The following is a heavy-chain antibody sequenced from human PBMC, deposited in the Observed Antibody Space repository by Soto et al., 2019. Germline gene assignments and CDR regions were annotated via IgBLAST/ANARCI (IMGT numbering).Heavy chain of an antibody. V-gene: IGHV3-23*01. CDR3: AKDRLLTYYYDSSGYYHDAFDI. D-gene: IGHD3-22*01. CDR1: GFTFSSYA. CDR2: ISGSGGST. J-gene: IGHJ3*02. Sequence: GSLRLSCAASGFTFSSYAMSWVRQAPGKGLEWVSAISGSGGSTYYADSVKGRFTISRDNSKNTLYLQMNSLRAEDTAVYYCAKDRLLTYYYDSSGYYHDAFDIWGQGTMVTVSS.